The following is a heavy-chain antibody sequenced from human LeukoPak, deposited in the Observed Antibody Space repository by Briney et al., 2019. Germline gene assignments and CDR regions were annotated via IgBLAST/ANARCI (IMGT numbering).Heavy chain of an antibody. D-gene: IGHD2-2*01. CDR1: GGSISSYY. CDR2: IYYSGST. CDR3: ARDKTSCSYNRCRGWFDP. Sequence: SETLSLTCTVSGGSISSYYWSWIRQPPGKGLEWIGYIYYSGSTNYNPSLKSRVTISVDTSKNQFSLKLSSVTAADTAVYYCARDKTSCSYNRCRGWFDPWGQGTLVTVSS. J-gene: IGHJ5*02. V-gene: IGHV4-59*01.